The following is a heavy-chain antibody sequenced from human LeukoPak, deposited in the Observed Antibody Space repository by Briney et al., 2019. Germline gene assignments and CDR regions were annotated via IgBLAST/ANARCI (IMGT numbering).Heavy chain of an antibody. Sequence: ASVKVSCKASGYTFTGYYMHWVRQAPGQGLEWMGWINPNSGGTNYAQKFQGRVTMTRDTSISTAYMELSRLRSDDTAVYYCARGRSLDYYGSGSYYHFDYWGQGTLVTVSS. CDR1: GYTFTGYY. D-gene: IGHD3-10*01. V-gene: IGHV1-2*02. CDR2: INPNSGGT. CDR3: ARGRSLDYYGSGSYYHFDY. J-gene: IGHJ4*02.